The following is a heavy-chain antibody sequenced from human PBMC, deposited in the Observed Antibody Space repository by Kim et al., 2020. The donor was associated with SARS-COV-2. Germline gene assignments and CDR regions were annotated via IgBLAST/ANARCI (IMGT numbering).Heavy chain of an antibody. D-gene: IGHD6-13*01. Sequence: PSLESRLTITKDTSKNQVVLTMTNMDPVDTATYYCAHRRRAAGTPYYFDYWGQGTLVTVSS. V-gene: IGHV2-5*01. CDR3: AHRRRAAGTPYYFDY. J-gene: IGHJ4*02.